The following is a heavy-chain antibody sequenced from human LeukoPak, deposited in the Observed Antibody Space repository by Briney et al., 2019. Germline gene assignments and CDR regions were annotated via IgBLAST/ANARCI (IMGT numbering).Heavy chain of an antibody. Sequence: GGSLRLSCAASGFTFSSYAMHWVRQAPGKGLEYVSAISSNGGSTYYANSVKGRFTISRDNSKNTLYLQMGSLRAEDMAVYYCAGGGGIPSPPREFDYGGQGTLVTVSS. CDR2: ISSNGGST. CDR1: GFTFSSYA. CDR3: AGGGGIPSPPREFDY. D-gene: IGHD2-15*01. J-gene: IGHJ4*02. V-gene: IGHV3-64*01.